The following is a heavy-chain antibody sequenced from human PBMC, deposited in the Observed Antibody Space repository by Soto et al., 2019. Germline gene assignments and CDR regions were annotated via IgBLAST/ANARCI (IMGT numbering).Heavy chain of an antibody. CDR2: IHHSGLT. V-gene: IGHV4-31*03. CDR3: AGKPNALYYFGY. CDR1: GDSISSIDYY. D-gene: IGHD2-8*01. Sequence: QVQLQESGPGLVKPSQSLSLTCTVSGDSISSIDYYWSWIRHLPGKGLEWIGYIHHSGLTYYNPSLKSRVHLSVDTPKNQLSLNLNSVTAADTAVYYCAGKPNALYYFGYWGQGALVTVSS. J-gene: IGHJ4*02.